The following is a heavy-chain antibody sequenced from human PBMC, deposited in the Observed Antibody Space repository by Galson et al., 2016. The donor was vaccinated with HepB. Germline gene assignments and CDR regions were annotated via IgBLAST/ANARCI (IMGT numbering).Heavy chain of an antibody. CDR3: AKDLHDYVWGSHLYVYYGMDV. Sequence: SLRLSCAASGFTFSSYGMHWVRQAPGKGLEWVAGIWSDGSNKYYSDSVKGRFTISRDNSKNTLYLQMNSLRTEDTALYFCAKDLHDYVWGSHLYVYYGMDVWGQGTTVTVYS. J-gene: IGHJ6*02. V-gene: IGHV3-33*06. CDR2: IWSDGSNK. CDR1: GFTFSSYG. D-gene: IGHD3-16*01.